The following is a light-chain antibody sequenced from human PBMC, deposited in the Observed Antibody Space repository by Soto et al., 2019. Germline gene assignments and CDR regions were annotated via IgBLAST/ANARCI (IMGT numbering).Light chain of an antibody. CDR1: PSVSSSY. CDR2: GAS. J-gene: IGKJ2*01. Sequence: EIVLTQSPGTLSLSPGERATLSCRASPSVSSSYLAWYQQKPGQAPRLLIYGASSRATGIPDRFSGSGSGTDFTLTISRLEPEDFAVYYCQQGGTLGQGTKLEIK. CDR3: QQGGT. V-gene: IGKV3-20*01.